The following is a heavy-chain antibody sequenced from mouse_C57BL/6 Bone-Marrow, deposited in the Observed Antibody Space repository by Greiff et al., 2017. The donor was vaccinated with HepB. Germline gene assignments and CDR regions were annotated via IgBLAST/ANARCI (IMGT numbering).Heavy chain of an antibody. V-gene: IGHV7-1*01. J-gene: IGHJ1*03. Sequence: GLVQSGRSLRLSCATSGFTFSDFYMGWVRQAPGKGLEWIAASRNKANDYTTEYSASVKGRFIVSRDTSQSILYLQMNALRAEDTAIYYCARDAGYYGSSPWWYFDVWGTGTTVTVSS. CDR3: ARDAGYYGSSPWWYFDV. D-gene: IGHD1-1*01. CDR1: GFTFSDFY. CDR2: SRNKANDYTT.